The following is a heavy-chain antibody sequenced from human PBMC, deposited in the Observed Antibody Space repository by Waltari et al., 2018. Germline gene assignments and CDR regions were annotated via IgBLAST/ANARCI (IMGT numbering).Heavy chain of an antibody. Sequence: QVQLPESGPGLVKPSETLSLTCTVPGYSTSSGYHWGCIRQPPGKGLELIGGIYHSGGTYYNPSLKSRVTISVDTSKNQFSLKLSSVTAADTAVYYCARARSSSLAFDYWGQGTLVTVSS. J-gene: IGHJ4*02. CDR3: ARARSSSLAFDY. CDR1: GYSTSSGYH. D-gene: IGHD6-6*01. V-gene: IGHV4-38-2*02. CDR2: IYHSGGT.